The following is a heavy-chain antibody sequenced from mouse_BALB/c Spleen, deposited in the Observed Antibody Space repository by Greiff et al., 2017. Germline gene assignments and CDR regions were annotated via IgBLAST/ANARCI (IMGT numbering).Heavy chain of an antibody. Sequence: VHVKQSGPELVKPGASVKVSCKASGYAFTSYNMYWVKQSHGKSLEWIGYIDPYNGGTSYNQKFKGKATLTVDKSSSTAYMHLNSLTSEDSAVHYCARENYRYDAYYYAMDYWGQGTSVTVSS. D-gene: IGHD2-14*01. CDR1: GYAFTSYN. CDR3: ARENYRYDAYYYAMDY. V-gene: IGHV1S135*01. CDR2: IDPYNGGT. J-gene: IGHJ4*01.